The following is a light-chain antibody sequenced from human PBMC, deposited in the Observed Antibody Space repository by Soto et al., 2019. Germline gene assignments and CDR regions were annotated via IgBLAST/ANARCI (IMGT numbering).Light chain of an antibody. J-gene: IGKJ1*01. CDR2: GAS. V-gene: IGKV3-15*01. Sequence: EIVMTQSPATLSVSPGERATLSCRASQSVGSNLAWYQQKPGQAPRLLIYGASTRANGIPARFSGTGSGTEFTLTISSLQSDDFAMYYCQKYNKCPRFGHGTKVDIX. CDR1: QSVGSN. CDR3: QKYNKCPR.